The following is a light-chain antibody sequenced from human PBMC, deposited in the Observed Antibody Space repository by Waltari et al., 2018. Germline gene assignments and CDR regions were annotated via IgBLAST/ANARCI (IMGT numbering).Light chain of an antibody. V-gene: IGLV2-14*01. CDR2: DVS. J-gene: IGLJ2*01. CDR1: SNDVGGYNS. CDR3: SSQSSNDVVL. Sequence: QSALTQPASVSGSPGQSVTIFCAGTSNDVGGYNSFSWYQEHPGQAPRVIIYDVSDRPSGVSDRFSDSKSGNTASLTISGLQAEDEADYYCSSQSSNDVVLFGGGTKLTVL.